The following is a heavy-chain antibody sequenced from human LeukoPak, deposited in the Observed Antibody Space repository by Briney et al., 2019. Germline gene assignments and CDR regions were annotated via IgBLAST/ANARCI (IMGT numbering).Heavy chain of an antibody. CDR2: IYHSGST. CDR3: ARREWELMPLYWYFDL. Sequence: PSETLSLTCAVSGYSLSSGYYWGWIRQPPGKGLEWIGSIYHSGSTYYNPSLKSRVTISVDTSKNQFSLKLSSVTAADTAVYYCARREWELMPLYWYFDLWGRGTLVTVSS. D-gene: IGHD1-26*01. CDR1: GYSLSSGYY. V-gene: IGHV4-38-2*01. J-gene: IGHJ2*01.